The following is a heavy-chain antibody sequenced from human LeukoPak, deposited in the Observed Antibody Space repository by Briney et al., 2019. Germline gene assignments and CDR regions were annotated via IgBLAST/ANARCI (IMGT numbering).Heavy chain of an antibody. V-gene: IGHV4-59*08. CDR1: GGSISGFY. CDR2: IFYSGST. D-gene: IGHD3-3*01. Sequence: SETLSLTCTVSGGSISGFYWSWIRQPPGKELQWIGSIFYSGSTNYNPSLKSRVTISVDTSKNQFSLKLSSVTAADTAVYYCARQRFLEWYFDYWGQGTLATVSS. CDR3: ARQRFLEWYFDY. J-gene: IGHJ4*02.